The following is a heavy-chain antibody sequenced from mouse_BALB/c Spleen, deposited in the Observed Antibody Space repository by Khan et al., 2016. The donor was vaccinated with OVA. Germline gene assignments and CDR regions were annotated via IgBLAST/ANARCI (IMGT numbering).Heavy chain of an antibody. J-gene: IGHJ3*01. CDR2: ISTYYGHA. CDR3: ARGGGGYDFDY. CDR1: GYTFTDFT. Sequence: QVQLQQSGAEVVRPGASVKVSCKGSGYTFTDFTLHWVKQSHAMSLEWIGVISTYYGHATYNQKFKDKATMTVDKSSSTAYMELGRLTSEDSAIYYCARGGGGYDFDYWGQGTMVTVSA. V-gene: IGHV1S137*01. D-gene: IGHD2-10*02.